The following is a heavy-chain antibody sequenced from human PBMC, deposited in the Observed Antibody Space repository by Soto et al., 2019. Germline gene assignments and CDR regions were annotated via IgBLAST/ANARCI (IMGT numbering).Heavy chain of an antibody. J-gene: IGHJ4*02. CDR1: GITFSNYY. Sequence: VQVVESGGGLVQPGGSLRLSCIASGITFSNYYMSWVRQAPGKGLEWVANIKEDGSEKFYVDSVKGRFTISRDNARNALYLQMNSLRVEDTAVYYCGGGSGWIFDYWGQGSLVTVSS. V-gene: IGHV3-7*03. CDR3: GGGSGWIFDY. D-gene: IGHD6-19*01. CDR2: IKEDGSEK.